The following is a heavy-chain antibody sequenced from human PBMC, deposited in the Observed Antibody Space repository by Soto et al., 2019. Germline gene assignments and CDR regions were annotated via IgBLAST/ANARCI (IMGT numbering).Heavy chain of an antibody. Sequence: EVQLVESGGGLVQPGGSLRLSCAASGFTFSSYWMSWVRQAPGKGLEWVANIKQDGSEKYYVDSVKGRFTISRDNAKNSLYLQMNSLRAEDTAAYYCARDRYSYYDFWSGSLPYYYYGMDVWGQGTTVTVSS. CDR1: GFTFSSYW. CDR2: IKQDGSEK. CDR3: ARDRYSYYDFWSGSLPYYYYGMDV. V-gene: IGHV3-7*01. J-gene: IGHJ6*02. D-gene: IGHD3-3*01.